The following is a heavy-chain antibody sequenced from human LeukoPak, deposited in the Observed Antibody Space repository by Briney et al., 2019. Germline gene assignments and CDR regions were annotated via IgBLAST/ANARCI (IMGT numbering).Heavy chain of an antibody. CDR1: GGSFSGYY. CDR3: ARDTYNWNVDAFDP. V-gene: IGHV4-34*01. J-gene: IGHJ5*02. CDR2: INHSGST. D-gene: IGHD1-20*01. Sequence: PSETLSLTCAVYGGSFSGYYWSWIRQPPGKGLEWIGEINHSGSTGYNPSLKSRVTISIDKSKNHFSLKMTSVTAADTAIYYCARDTYNWNVDAFDPWGQGTLVTVSS.